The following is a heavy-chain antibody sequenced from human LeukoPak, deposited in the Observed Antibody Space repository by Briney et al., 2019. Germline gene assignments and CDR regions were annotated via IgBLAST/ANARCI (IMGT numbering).Heavy chain of an antibody. J-gene: IGHJ4*02. Sequence: SGPTLVNPTQTLTLTCTFSGFSLSTSGVGVGWIRQPPGKALEWLALIYWNDDKRYSSSLKSRLTITNDTSKNQVVLTMTNMDPVDTATYYCAHNGVYCSSTSCYDYWGQGTLVTVSS. CDR1: GFSLSTSGVG. CDR3: AHNGVYCSSTSCYDY. CDR2: IYWNDDK. D-gene: IGHD2-2*01. V-gene: IGHV2-5*01.